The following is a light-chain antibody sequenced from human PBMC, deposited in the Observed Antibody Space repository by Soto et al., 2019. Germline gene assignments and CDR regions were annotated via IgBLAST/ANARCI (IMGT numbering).Light chain of an antibody. J-gene: IGKJ5*01. Sequence: EIVLTQSPATLSLSPGERATLSCRASQSVSSYLAWYQQKPVQAPRLLIYDASNRATGIPARFSGSGSGPDFTLTISSLEPEDFAVYYCQQRSNWPITFGKGTRLEIK. V-gene: IGKV3-11*01. CDR3: QQRSNWPIT. CDR2: DAS. CDR1: QSVSSY.